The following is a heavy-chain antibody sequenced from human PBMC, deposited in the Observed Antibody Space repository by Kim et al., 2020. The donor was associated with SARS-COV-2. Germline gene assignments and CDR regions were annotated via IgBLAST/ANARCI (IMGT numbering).Heavy chain of an antibody. Sequence: SVKVSCKASGGTFSSYAISWVRQAPGQGLEWMGGIIPIFGTANYAQKFQGRVTITADESTSTAYMELSSLRSEDTAVYYCAGSFMVRGGLGWFDPWGQGTLVTVSS. CDR1: GGTFSSYA. V-gene: IGHV1-69*13. CDR2: IIPIFGTA. D-gene: IGHD3-10*01. J-gene: IGHJ5*02. CDR3: AGSFMVRGGLGWFDP.